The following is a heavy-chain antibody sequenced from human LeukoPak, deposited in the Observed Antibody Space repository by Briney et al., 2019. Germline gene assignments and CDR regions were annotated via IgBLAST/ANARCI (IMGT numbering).Heavy chain of an antibody. J-gene: IGHJ3*02. CDR3: ARVGYYYDSSGYYLDDFDI. D-gene: IGHD3-22*01. Sequence: SETLSLTCTVSGGSISSYYWSWIRQPPGKGLEWIGYIYYSGSTNYNPSLKCRVTISVDTSKNQFSLKLSSVPAADTAVYYCARVGYYYDSSGYYLDDFDIWGQGTMVTVSS. CDR2: IYYSGST. CDR1: GGSISSYY. V-gene: IGHV4-59*01.